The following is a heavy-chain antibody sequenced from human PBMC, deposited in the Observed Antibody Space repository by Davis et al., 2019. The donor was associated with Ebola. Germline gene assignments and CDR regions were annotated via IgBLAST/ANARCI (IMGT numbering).Heavy chain of an antibody. CDR1: GFTFSSYA. CDR2: VGGSGDST. D-gene: IGHD6-19*01. V-gene: IGHV3-23*01. Sequence: GESLKISCAAPGFTFSSYAMSWVRQAPGKGLELVSAVGGSGDSTYYADSVKGRFTVSRDNSKNTLYLQMNSLRAEDTAVYFCAKGFSSGWYWYFDLWGRGTLVTVSS. J-gene: IGHJ2*01. CDR3: AKGFSSGWYWYFDL.